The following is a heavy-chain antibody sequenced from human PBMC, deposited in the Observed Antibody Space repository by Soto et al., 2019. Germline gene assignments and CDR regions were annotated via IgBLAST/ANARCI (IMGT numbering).Heavy chain of an antibody. J-gene: IGHJ4*02. Sequence: GESLKISCTASGFTFGDYAMSWVRQAPGKGLEWVGFIRSKAYGGTTEYAASVKGRFTISRDDSKSIAYLQMNSLKTEDTAVYYCTRDSPWLSSDYWGQGTLVTVSS. V-gene: IGHV3-49*04. D-gene: IGHD3-22*01. CDR3: TRDSPWLSSDY. CDR1: GFTFGDYA. CDR2: IRSKAYGGTT.